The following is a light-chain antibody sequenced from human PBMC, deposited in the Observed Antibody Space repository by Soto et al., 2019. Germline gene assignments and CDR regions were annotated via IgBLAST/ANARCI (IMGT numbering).Light chain of an antibody. Sequence: QSALPQPASVSGSPGQSITISCTGTSSDVGGFNYVSWYQHYPGEAPKLLIYEVSNRPSGVSSRFSGSKSGNTASLTISGLQADDEGDYYCSSFTTSNTWVFGGWTKLTGL. CDR1: SSDVGGFNY. V-gene: IGLV2-14*01. CDR3: SSFTTSNTWV. J-gene: IGLJ3*02. CDR2: EVS.